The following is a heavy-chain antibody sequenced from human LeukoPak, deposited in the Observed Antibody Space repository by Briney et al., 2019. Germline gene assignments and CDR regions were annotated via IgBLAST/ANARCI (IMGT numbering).Heavy chain of an antibody. V-gene: IGHV3-11*01. CDR1: GFTFSDYY. CDR2: ISSSGSTI. J-gene: IGHJ3*02. D-gene: IGHD3-22*01. CDR3: AREDYYDSSGYYYSRDAFDI. Sequence: GGSLRLSCAASGFTFSDYYMSWIRQAPGKGLEWVSYISSSGSTIYYADSVKGRFTIPRDNAKNSLYLQMNSLRAEDTAVYYCAREDYYDSSGYYYSRDAFDIWGQGTMVTVSS.